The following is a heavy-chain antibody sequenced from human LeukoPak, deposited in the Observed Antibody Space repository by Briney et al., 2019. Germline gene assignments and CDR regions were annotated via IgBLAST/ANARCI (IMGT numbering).Heavy chain of an antibody. CDR3: ARSDGYGLVGI. V-gene: IGHV1-2*02. CDR2: INPNSSGT. D-gene: IGHD5-18*01. J-gene: IGHJ3*02. Sequence: ASVKVSCKASGYTFTGYYMHWVRQAPGQGLEWMGWINPNSSGTNFAQKFQGRVTMTRDTSITTAYMELSSLRSDDTALYYCARSDGYGLVGIWGQGTMVTVSS. CDR1: GYTFTGYY.